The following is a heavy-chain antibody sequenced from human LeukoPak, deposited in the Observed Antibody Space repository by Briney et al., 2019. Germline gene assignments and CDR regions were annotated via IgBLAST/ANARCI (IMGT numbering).Heavy chain of an antibody. D-gene: IGHD3-22*01. CDR1: GFTFSSYA. V-gene: IGHV3-30-3*01. Sequence: GGSLRLSCAASGFTFSSYAMHWVRQAPGKGLEWVAVISYDGSNKYYADSVKGRFTISRDNSKNTLYLQMNSLRAEDTAVYYCAKERVVVITSLRRDAFDIWGQGTMVTVSS. J-gene: IGHJ3*02. CDR3: AKERVVVITSLRRDAFDI. CDR2: ISYDGSNK.